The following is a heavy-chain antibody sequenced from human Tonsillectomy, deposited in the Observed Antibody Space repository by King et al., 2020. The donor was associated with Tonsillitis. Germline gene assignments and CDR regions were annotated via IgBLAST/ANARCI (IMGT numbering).Heavy chain of an antibody. V-gene: IGHV4-4*07. CDR2: IYTSGST. CDR1: GDAISGYY. CDR3: ARVRHQGGTKFHY. Sequence: VQLQESGPGLVKPTETLSLTCTVSGDAISGYYWSWIRQPAGKGLEWIGGIYTSGSTDYNPSLKSRVTMSVATSKNQFSLKVTSVTAADTAIYYCARVRHQGGTKFHYGGQGHLLPVPS. J-gene: IGHJ4*02. D-gene: IGHD2-8*01.